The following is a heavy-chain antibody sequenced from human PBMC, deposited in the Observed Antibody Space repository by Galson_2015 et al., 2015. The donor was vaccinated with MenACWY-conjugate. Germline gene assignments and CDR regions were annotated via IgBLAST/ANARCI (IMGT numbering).Heavy chain of an antibody. D-gene: IGHD3-9*01. CDR3: ARHMIPGYYNNMDV. Sequence: LRLSCAASGFTFGHHSMNWVRQAPGKGLEWVSYISTSSSTIYYTDSVKGRFTISRDNAKNSLYLQMNSLRAEDTAVYYCARHMIPGYYNNMDVWGQGTTVTVSS. CDR2: ISTSSSTI. J-gene: IGHJ6*02. V-gene: IGHV3-48*04. CDR1: GFTFGHHS.